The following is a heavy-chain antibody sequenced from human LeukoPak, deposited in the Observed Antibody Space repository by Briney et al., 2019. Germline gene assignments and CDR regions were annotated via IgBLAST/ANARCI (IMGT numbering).Heavy chain of an antibody. CDR3: ATREWLSSYYMDV. Sequence: ASVTVSCKASGYTFTSYYMHWVRQAPGQGLEWMGIINPSGGSTSYAQKFQGRVTMTEDTSTDTAYMELSSLRSEDTAVYYCATREWLSSYYMDVWGKGTTVTVSS. D-gene: IGHD3-3*01. CDR2: INPSGGST. J-gene: IGHJ6*03. V-gene: IGHV1-46*01. CDR1: GYTFTSYY.